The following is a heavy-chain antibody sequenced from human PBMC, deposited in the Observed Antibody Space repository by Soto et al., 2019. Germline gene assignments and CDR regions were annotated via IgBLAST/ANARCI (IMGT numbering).Heavy chain of an antibody. CDR1: GGSFSSSG. D-gene: IGHD2-8*02. CDR2: IIPIFVTS. V-gene: IGHV1-69*13. CDR3: ARPLDYLDYTGYSTVGVYFDY. Sequence: SVKVSCKASGGSFSSSGISWVRQAPGQGLEWVGGIIPIFVTSHYAQKFQGRVTITADESTNTAYMELSSLTSEDTAVYYRARPLDYLDYTGYSTVGVYFDYWGLGSL. J-gene: IGHJ4*01.